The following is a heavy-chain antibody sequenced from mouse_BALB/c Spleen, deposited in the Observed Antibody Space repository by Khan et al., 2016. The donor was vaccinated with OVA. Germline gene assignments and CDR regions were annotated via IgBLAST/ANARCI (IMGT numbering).Heavy chain of an antibody. CDR2: IDPENGNT. D-gene: IGHD2-3*01. V-gene: IGHV14-1*02. CDR1: GFNIKDYY. J-gene: IGHJ2*01. CDR3: PRSILLYFVY. Sequence: VQLQQPGTELVRPGALVRLSCTASGFNIKDYYIHWVKQRPDQGLEWIGWIDPENGNTIYDPKFQGKASITADTSSNTAYLQLSSLTSEDTAVYYCPRSILLYFVYWGQGTTLTVSS.